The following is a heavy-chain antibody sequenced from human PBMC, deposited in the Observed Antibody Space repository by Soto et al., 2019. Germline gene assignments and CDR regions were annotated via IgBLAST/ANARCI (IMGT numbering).Heavy chain of an antibody. V-gene: IGHV3-33*01. CDR2: IWYDGSNK. D-gene: IGHD6-13*01. J-gene: IGHJ4*02. Sequence: PGGSLRLSCAASGFTFSSYGMHWVRQAPGKGLEWVAVIWYDGSNKYYADSVKGRFTISRDNSKNTLYLQMNSLRAEDTAVYYCAREPNSSSWYFDYWGQGTLVTVSS. CDR1: GFTFSSYG. CDR3: AREPNSSSWYFDY.